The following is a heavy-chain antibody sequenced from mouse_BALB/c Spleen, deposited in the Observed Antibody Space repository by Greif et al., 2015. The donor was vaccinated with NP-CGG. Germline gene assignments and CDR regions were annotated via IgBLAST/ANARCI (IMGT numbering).Heavy chain of an antibody. J-gene: IGHJ1*01. Sequence: VQLQQSGAELVKPGASAKLSCTASGFNIKDTYMHWVKQRPEQGLEWIGRIDPANGNTRYDPKFQGKATITADTSSNTADRQLSSLTSEDTAVYDCARYGNYVYFDVWGAGTTVTVSS. D-gene: IGHD2-1*01. CDR3: ARYGNYVYFDV. CDR2: IDPANGNT. CDR1: GFNIKDTY. V-gene: IGHV14-3*02.